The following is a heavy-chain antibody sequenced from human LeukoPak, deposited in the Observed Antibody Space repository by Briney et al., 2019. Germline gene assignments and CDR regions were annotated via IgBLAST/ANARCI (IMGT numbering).Heavy chain of an antibody. CDR3: ARDSDFWSGYYTPYYFDY. J-gene: IGHJ4*02. CDR1: GFTFSSYE. V-gene: IGHV3-48*03. D-gene: IGHD3-3*01. CDR2: ISSSGSTI. Sequence: PGGSLRLSCAASGFTFSSYEMNWVRQAPGKGLEWVSYISSSGSTIYYADSVKGRFTISRDNAKNSLYLQMNSLRAEDTAVYYCARDSDFWSGYYTPYYFDYWGQGTLVTVSS.